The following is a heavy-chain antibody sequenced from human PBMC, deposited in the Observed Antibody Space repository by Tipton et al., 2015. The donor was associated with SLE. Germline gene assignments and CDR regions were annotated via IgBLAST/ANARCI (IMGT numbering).Heavy chain of an antibody. D-gene: IGHD1-14*01. CDR3: ARRTPETRGYYYYMDV. Sequence: QSGAEVKKPGASVKVSCKASGYSFTRHDINWVRQAPGQGLEWVGMMNPDSGNTDLAQKFQGRVTMTTDTSTSTAYMELRSLRSDDTAVYYCARRTPETRGYYYYMDVWGKGTTVTVSS. CDR2: MNPDSGNT. V-gene: IGHV1-18*01. J-gene: IGHJ6*03. CDR1: GYSFTRHD.